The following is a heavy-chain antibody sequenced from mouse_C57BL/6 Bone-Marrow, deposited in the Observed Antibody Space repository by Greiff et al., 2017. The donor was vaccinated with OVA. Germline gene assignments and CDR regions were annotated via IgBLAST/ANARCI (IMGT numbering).Heavy chain of an antibody. CDR3: ARHGSYYYGSSYWYFDV. CDR1: EYEFPSHD. CDR2: INSDGGST. J-gene: IGHJ1*03. Sequence: EVKLVESGGGLVQPGESLKLSCESNEYEFPSHDMSWVRKTPEKRLELVAAINSDGGSTYSPETMERRFIISRDNTKKTLYLQMSSLRSEDTALYYCARHGSYYYGSSYWYFDVWGTGTTVTVSS. V-gene: IGHV5-2*03. D-gene: IGHD1-1*01.